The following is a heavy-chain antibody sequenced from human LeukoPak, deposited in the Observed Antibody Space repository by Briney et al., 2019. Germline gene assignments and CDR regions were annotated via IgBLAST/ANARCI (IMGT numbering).Heavy chain of an antibody. J-gene: IGHJ6*02. D-gene: IGHD2-2*01. CDR2: IKQDGSEK. CDR1: GFTFSSYW. Sequence: PGGSLRLSCAASGFTFSSYWMSWVRQAPGKGLEWVANIKQDGSEKYYVDSVKGRFTISRDNAKNSLYLQMNSLRAEDTAVYYCARHPIVVVPAAYYYYYGMDVWGQGTTVTVSS. CDR3: ARHPIVVVPAAYYYYYGMDV. V-gene: IGHV3-7*01.